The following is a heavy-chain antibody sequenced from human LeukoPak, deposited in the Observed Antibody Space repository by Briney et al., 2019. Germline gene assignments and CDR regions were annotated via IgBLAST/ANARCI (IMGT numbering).Heavy chain of an antibody. D-gene: IGHD3-10*01. CDR2: ITSSDSTT. CDR1: GFTFSSYE. Sequence: GGSLRLSCVASGFTFSSYEMNWDRQAAGKGLQWLSYITSSDSTTHYADSVKGRFTISRDNAKNSLYLQMNSLRVEDMGVYYCARDLVVRGRWSWFDPRGQGTLVTVSS. CDR3: ARDLVVRGRWSWFDP. V-gene: IGHV3-48*03. J-gene: IGHJ5*02.